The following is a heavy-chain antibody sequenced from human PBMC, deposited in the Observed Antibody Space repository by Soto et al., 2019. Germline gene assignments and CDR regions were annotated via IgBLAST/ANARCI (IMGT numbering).Heavy chain of an antibody. CDR3: AREVYYGSGSSWFDP. CDR1: GFTFSDYY. Sequence: GGSLRLSCAASGFTFSDYYMNWIRQAPGKGLEWVSYISGSGSSIYVDSVKGRFTISRDNAKNSLYLQMNNLRAEDTAVYYCAREVYYGSGSSWFDPWGQGTLVTVSS. D-gene: IGHD3-10*01. V-gene: IGHV3-11*01. CDR2: ISGSGSSI. J-gene: IGHJ5*02.